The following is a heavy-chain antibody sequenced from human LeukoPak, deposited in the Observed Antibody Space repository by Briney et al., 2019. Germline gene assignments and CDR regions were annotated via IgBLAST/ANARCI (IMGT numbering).Heavy chain of an antibody. Sequence: GGSLRLSCAASGFTFSNYAMSWVRQAPGKGLEWVSVISGSGSSTNYADSVKGRFTTSRDNSKNTLYLQMNSLRAEDTAVYYCAKDLISSTNYYLDCWGQGTLVTVSS. V-gene: IGHV3-23*01. J-gene: IGHJ4*02. D-gene: IGHD2-2*01. CDR1: GFTFSNYA. CDR3: AKDLISSTNYYLDC. CDR2: ISGSGSST.